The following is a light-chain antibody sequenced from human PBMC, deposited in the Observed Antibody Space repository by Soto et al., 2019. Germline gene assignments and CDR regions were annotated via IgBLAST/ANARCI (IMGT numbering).Light chain of an antibody. CDR1: SYNVGKNL. Sequence: QLVLTQPPSASGTPGQRVTISCSGGSYNVGKNLVYWYQQRPGTAPKLIIFKNNQRPSGVPDRFSGSNSGSSASLAISGFRSEDEADYFCAAWDDSLSAWVFGGGTKLTVL. V-gene: IGLV1-47*01. J-gene: IGLJ3*02. CDR2: KNN. CDR3: AAWDDSLSAWV.